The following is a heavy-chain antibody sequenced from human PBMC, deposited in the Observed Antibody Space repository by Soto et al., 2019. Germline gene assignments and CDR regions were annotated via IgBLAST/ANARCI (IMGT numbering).Heavy chain of an antibody. J-gene: IGHJ4*02. D-gene: IGHD6-13*01. V-gene: IGHV4-31*03. Sequence: QVQLQESGPGLVKPSQTLSLTCTVSGVSISRGAYYWSWIRQLPGKGLEWIGYIYYSGDTQYNPSLKSRITVSVDTSKNQFSLKMNSVTAADTAMYFCARVDSASWLDYWGQGTLVTVSS. CDR1: GVSISRGAYY. CDR2: IYYSGDT. CDR3: ARVDSASWLDY.